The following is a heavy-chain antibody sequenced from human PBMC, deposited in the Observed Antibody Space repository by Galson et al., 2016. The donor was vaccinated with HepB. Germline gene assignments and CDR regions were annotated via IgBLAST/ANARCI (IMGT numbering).Heavy chain of an antibody. V-gene: IGHV4-34*01. Sequence: SETLSLTCAVYGGSFRDSFWTWIRQSPGKGLEWIGKISYFGSTNYNPSLQSRVNISIDTSKQPFPLNLSSVTAADTARDYCARGRILRLGAGWFDSCGQGPLVTVSS. CDR3: ARGRILRLGAGWFDS. D-gene: IGHD3-10*01. CDR2: ISYFGST. CDR1: GGSFRDSF. J-gene: IGHJ5*01.